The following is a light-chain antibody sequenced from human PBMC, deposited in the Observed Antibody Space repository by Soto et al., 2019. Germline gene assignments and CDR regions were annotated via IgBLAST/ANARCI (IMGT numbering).Light chain of an antibody. Sequence: SYELTQPSSVSVSPGQTARITCSGDVLAKKYARWFQQKPGQAPVLVIYKDSERPSGIPERFSGSSSGTTVTLTISGAQVEDEADYYCYSEADNIWVFGGGTKLTVL. V-gene: IGLV3-27*01. CDR3: YSEADNIWV. CDR2: KDS. J-gene: IGLJ3*02. CDR1: VLAKKY.